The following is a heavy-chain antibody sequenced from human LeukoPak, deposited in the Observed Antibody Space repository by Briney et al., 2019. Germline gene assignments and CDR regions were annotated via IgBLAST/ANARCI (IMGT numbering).Heavy chain of an antibody. CDR2: ISGSGDNT. V-gene: IGHV3-23*01. CDR3: AKDPFGIAAAGSFGY. Sequence: SGGSLRLSCAASGCTFSNYVMNWVRQAPGKGLEWVSAISGSGDNTYYADSVKGRFTISRDNSKNTLYLQMNSLRAEDTAVYYCAKDPFGIAAAGSFGYWGQGTLVTVSS. D-gene: IGHD6-13*01. J-gene: IGHJ4*02. CDR1: GCTFSNYV.